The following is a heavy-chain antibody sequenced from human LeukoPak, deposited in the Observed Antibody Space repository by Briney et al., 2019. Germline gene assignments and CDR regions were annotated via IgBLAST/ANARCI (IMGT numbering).Heavy chain of an antibody. CDR2: ISSSSSYI. D-gene: IGHD5-18*01. CDR3: ARSVQLWSLYYFDY. Sequence: GGSLRLTCAASGFTFSSYSMNWVRQAPGKGLEWVSSISSSSSYIYYADSVKGRFTISRDNAKNSLYLQMNSLRAEDTAVYYCARSVQLWSLYYFDYWGQGTLVTVSS. V-gene: IGHV3-21*01. CDR1: GFTFSSYS. J-gene: IGHJ4*02.